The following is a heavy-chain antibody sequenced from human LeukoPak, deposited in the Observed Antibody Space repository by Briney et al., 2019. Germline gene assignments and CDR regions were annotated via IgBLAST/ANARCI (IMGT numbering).Heavy chain of an antibody. CDR1: GVSISSYY. J-gene: IGHJ3*02. V-gene: IGHV4-59*01. Sequence: PSETLSLTCTVSGVSISSYYWKWLRQSPGEGLEWIGYVHHSGGANYNPSLRSRVTISVATSKNQFSLKVNSVSAADTAVYYCARWGETGDYAVHAFDIWGQGTMVTVSS. D-gene: IGHD2-21*02. CDR3: ARWGETGDYAVHAFDI. CDR2: VHHSGGA.